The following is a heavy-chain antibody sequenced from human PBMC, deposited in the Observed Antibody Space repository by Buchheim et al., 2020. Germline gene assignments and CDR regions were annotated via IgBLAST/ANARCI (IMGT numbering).Heavy chain of an antibody. CDR1: GFTFNTYA. Sequence: QVQLVESGGGVVQPGRSLRLSCAASGFTFNTYAMHWVRQAPGKGLEWVALISYDGSDKYYADSVKGRFAISRDSSKNTLSLQMNSLRAEDTAVYYCARGPSLDKYFDYWGQGTL. J-gene: IGHJ4*02. CDR3: ARGPSLDKYFDY. CDR2: ISYDGSDK. V-gene: IGHV3-30*01. D-gene: IGHD2-2*03.